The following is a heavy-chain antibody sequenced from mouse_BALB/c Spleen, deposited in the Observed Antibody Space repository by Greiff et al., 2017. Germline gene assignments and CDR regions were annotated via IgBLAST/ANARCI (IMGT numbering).Heavy chain of an antibody. CDR2: ISSGGSYT. CDR1: GFTFSSYA. J-gene: IGHJ2*01. V-gene: IGHV5-9-4*01. CDR3: ARDRGGKYDY. Sequence: EVQLVESGGGLVKPGGSLKLSCAASGFTFSSYAMSWVRQSPEKRLEWVAEISSGGSYTYYPDTVTGRFTISRDNAKNTLYLEMSSLRSEDTAMYYCARDRGGKYDYWGQGTTLTVSS. D-gene: IGHD2-1*01.